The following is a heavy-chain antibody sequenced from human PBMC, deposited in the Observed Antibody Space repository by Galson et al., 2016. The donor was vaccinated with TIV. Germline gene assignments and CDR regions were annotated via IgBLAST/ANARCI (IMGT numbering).Heavy chain of an antibody. V-gene: IGHV1-18*01. CDR1: GYNFAMHA. J-gene: IGHJ4*02. CDR3: ASGLGSSGPADS. CDR2: TRTYNGDT. D-gene: IGHD6-19*01. Sequence: SVKVSCKASGYNFAMHAISWVRQAPGEGLEWMAWTRTYNGDTRHARKVQGRVTTTTDTSTGTAYMELRSLRSDDTAVYYCASGLGSSGPADSWGQGTLVTVSS.